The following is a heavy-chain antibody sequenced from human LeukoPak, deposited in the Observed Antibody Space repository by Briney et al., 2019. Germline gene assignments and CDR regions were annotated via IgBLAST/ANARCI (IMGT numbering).Heavy chain of an antibody. Sequence: SCKASGGTFSSYAISWVRQAPGKGLEWVAVISGGGNAQFYADSVKGRFTISRDNSENTLYLQMNSLRAEDTALYYCAKEYGYFQGFDYWGQGTLVTVSS. D-gene: IGHD4-17*01. V-gene: IGHV3-30*04. J-gene: IGHJ4*02. CDR1: GGTFSSYA. CDR2: ISGGGNAQ. CDR3: AKEYGYFQGFDY.